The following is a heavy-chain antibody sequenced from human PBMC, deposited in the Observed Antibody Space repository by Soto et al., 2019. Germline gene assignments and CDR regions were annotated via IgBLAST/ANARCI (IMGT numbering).Heavy chain of an antibody. CDR1: GYTFTSYY. CDR3: ARGLGLGDY. CDR2: INPNGGST. D-gene: IGHD3-9*01. Sequence: QVQLVQSGAEVKKPGASVKLSCKASGYTFTSYYIHWVRQAPGQGLEWIGIINPNGGSTNYAHNFNGRLTVTRDTSTATVYMELGALTSEDPAVYYCARGLGLGDYWGQGTLVTVSS. V-gene: IGHV1-46*01. J-gene: IGHJ4*02.